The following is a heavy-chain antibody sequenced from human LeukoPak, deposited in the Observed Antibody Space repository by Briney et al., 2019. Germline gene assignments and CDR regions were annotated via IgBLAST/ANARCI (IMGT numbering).Heavy chain of an antibody. Sequence: ASVKVSCKASGGTFSSYAISWARQAPGQGLEWMGRIIPIFGIANYAQKFQGRVTITADKSTSTAYMELSSLRSEDTAVYCCATYYYDSSGYYRAGYYFDYWGQGTLVTVSS. J-gene: IGHJ4*02. V-gene: IGHV1-69*04. CDR1: GGTFSSYA. D-gene: IGHD3-22*01. CDR3: ATYYYDSSGYYRAGYYFDY. CDR2: IIPIFGIA.